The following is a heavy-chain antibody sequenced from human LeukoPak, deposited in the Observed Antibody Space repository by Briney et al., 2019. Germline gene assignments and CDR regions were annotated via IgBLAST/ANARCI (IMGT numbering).Heavy chain of an antibody. CDR3: ARRWNYGRNYYIDV. D-gene: IGHD1-7*01. V-gene: IGHV4-34*01. J-gene: IGHJ6*03. CDR2: INDSGRI. Sequence: PSETLSLTCAVYGGSFSNYYWSWVRQPPGKGLEWIGEINDSGRINYNPSLMSRVTVSVDTSKNQFSLRLTSVTATDTAVYYCARRWNYGRNYYIDVWGNGATVSVSS. CDR1: GGSFSNYY.